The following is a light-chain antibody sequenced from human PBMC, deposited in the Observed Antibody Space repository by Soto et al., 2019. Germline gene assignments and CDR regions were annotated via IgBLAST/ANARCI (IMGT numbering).Light chain of an antibody. Sequence: QAVVTQEPSLTVSPGGTVTLTCGSSTGAVTSGHYPYWFQQKPGQAPRTLIYDTNNKHSWTPARFSGSLLGGKAALTLSGAQPEDGAEYYCLLSYSGAWVFGGGTKLTVL. CDR2: DTN. CDR1: TGAVTSGHY. J-gene: IGLJ3*02. V-gene: IGLV7-46*01. CDR3: LLSYSGAWV.